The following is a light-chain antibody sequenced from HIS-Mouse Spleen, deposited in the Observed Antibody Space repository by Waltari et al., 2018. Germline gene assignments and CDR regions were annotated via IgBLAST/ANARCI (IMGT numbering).Light chain of an antibody. CDR2: EGS. Sequence: QSALTQPASVSGSPGQSLTISCTGTSSDVRSYNLVSWYQQHPGKAPKLMIYEGSKRPSGVSNRFSGSKSGNTASLTISGLQAEDEADYYCCSYAGSSTYWVFGGGTKLTVL. CDR3: CSYAGSSTYWV. J-gene: IGLJ3*02. CDR1: SSDVRSYNL. V-gene: IGLV2-23*01.